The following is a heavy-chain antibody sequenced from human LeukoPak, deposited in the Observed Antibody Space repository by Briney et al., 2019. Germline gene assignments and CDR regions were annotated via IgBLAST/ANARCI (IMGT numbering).Heavy chain of an antibody. D-gene: IGHD5-18*01. CDR2: INHSGST. J-gene: IGHJ4*02. V-gene: IGHV4-34*01. Sequence: SETLSLTCTVSGGSISGYYWSWIRQPPGKGLEWIGEINHSGSTNYNPSLKSRVTISVDTSKNQFSLKLSSVTAADTAVYYCARSIYGRYSYFNYWGQGTLVTVSS. CDR3: ARSIYGRYSYFNY. CDR1: GGSISGYY.